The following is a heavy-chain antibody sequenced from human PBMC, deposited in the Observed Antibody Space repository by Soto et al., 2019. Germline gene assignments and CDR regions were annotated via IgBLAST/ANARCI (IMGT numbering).Heavy chain of an antibody. Sequence: QPGGSLRLSCAASGFTFSSYGMHWVRQAPGKGLEWVAVISYDGSNKYYADSVKGRFTISRDNSKNTLYLQMNSLRAEDTAVYYCAKEGIAAAATSDWFDPWGQGTLVTVS. J-gene: IGHJ5*02. CDR3: AKEGIAAAATSDWFDP. CDR2: ISYDGSNK. D-gene: IGHD6-13*01. V-gene: IGHV3-30*18. CDR1: GFTFSSYG.